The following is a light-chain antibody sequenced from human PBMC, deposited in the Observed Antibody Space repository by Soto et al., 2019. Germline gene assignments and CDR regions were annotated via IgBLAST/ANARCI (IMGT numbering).Light chain of an antibody. J-gene: IGLJ1*01. CDR1: SSNIGSNT. CDR3: AEWDGRLNGYV. Sequence: QSVLTHPPSASGTPGQRVTISCSGSSSNIGSNTVNWYQQLPGTAPKLLIYSNNQRPSGVPDRFSGSKSGTSASLAISGLQSEDEADYCWAEWDGRLNGYVYGTATKVTVL. V-gene: IGLV1-44*01. CDR2: SNN.